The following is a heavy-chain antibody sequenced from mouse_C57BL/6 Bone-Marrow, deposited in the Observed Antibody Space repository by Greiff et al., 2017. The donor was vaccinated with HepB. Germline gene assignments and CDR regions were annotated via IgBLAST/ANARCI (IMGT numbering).Heavy chain of an antibody. J-gene: IGHJ4*01. CDR1: GFTFSDYG. V-gene: IGHV5-17*01. CDR3: AIITTVVARDYAMDY. CDR2: ISSGSSTI. D-gene: IGHD1-1*01. Sequence: EVNVVESGGGLVKPGGSLKLSCAASGFTFSDYGMHWVRQAPEKGLEWVAYISSGSSTIYYADTVKGRFTISRDNAKNTLFLQMTSLRSEDTAMYYCAIITTVVARDYAMDYWGQGTSVTVSS.